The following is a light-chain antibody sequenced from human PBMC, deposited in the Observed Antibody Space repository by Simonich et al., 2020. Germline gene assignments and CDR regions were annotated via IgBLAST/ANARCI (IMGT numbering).Light chain of an antibody. J-gene: IGLJ3*02. V-gene: IGLV2-14*01. Sequence: QSALTQPASVSGSPGQSITISCTGTSRAVGGYNHVSCYQQHPGKAPKLMIYDVSKRPSGVSNRFSGSTSGNTASLTISGLQAEDEADYYCSSYTSSSTWVFGGGTKLTVL. CDR1: SRAVGGYNH. CDR2: DVS. CDR3: SSYTSSSTWV.